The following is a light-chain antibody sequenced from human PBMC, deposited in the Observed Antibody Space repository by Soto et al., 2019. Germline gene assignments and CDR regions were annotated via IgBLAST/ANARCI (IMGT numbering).Light chain of an antibody. J-gene: IGKJ5*01. Sequence: EIVLTPSPGTLSLSPGERATLSCRASQSVSSTYLAWYQQKPGQAPRVLIYGASSRATGIPDRFSGSGSGTDFTLTISRLEPEDFAVFYCQQYDSSPITFGQGTRLEIK. CDR2: GAS. V-gene: IGKV3-20*01. CDR1: QSVSSTY. CDR3: QQYDSSPIT.